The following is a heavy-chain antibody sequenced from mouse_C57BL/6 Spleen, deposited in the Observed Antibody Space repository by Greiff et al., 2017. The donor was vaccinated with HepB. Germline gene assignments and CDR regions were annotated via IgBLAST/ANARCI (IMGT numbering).Heavy chain of an antibody. Sequence: EVQGVESGGGLVKPGGSLKLSCAASGFTFSSYAMSRVRQTPEKRLEWVATISDGGSYTYYPDNVKGRFTISRDNAKNNLYLQMSHLKSEDTAMYYCARGLGWFAYWGQGTLVTVSA. CDR1: GFTFSSYA. D-gene: IGHD4-1*01. V-gene: IGHV5-4*01. CDR3: ARGLGWFAY. CDR2: ISDGGSYT. J-gene: IGHJ3*01.